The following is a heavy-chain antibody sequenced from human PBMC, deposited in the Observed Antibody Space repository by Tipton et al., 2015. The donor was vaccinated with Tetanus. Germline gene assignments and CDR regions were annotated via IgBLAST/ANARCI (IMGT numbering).Heavy chain of an antibody. CDR3: ARRGLGYSSHWYPNKAYGMDV. J-gene: IGHJ6*02. CDR2: VYSTGTT. Sequence: LRLSCAVSGDSLNSGHYWTWIRQAAGKGLEWIGRVYSTGTTDYSPSLKSRVTMSVDTSKNELSLRLTSVTAADTAVYYCARRGLGYSSHWYPNKAYGMDVWGQGTTVTVSS. V-gene: IGHV4-4*07. CDR1: GDSLNSGHY. D-gene: IGHD6-19*01.